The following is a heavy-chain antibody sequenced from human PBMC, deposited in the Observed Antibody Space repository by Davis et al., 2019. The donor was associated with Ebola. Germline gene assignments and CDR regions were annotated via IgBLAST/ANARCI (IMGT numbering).Heavy chain of an antibody. J-gene: IGHJ4*02. V-gene: IGHV1-8*01. CDR3: ARFYCTGGVCQYYFDD. D-gene: IGHD2-8*02. CDR1: GYTFTSYD. CDR2: MNPNRGNT. Sequence: ASVQASCKASGYTFTSYDINWVRQATGQGLEWMGWMNPNRGNTGYAQKFQGRVTMTRNTSISTAYMELSSLRSEDTAVYYCARFYCTGGVCQYYFDDWGQGTLVTVSS.